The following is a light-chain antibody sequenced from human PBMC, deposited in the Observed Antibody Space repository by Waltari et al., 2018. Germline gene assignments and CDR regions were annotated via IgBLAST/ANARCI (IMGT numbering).Light chain of an antibody. J-gene: IGKJ2*01. CDR1: QSIGTL. Sequence: DVQMTQSPSTLSASVGDRVTITCRASQSIGTLLAWYQQKPGKAPNLLIYDASSLESGVPSRFSGRGSGTEFTLTISSLQPDDFAVYYCQQYYDWRSFGQGTKLEIK. V-gene: IGKV1-5*01. CDR2: DAS. CDR3: QQYYDWRS.